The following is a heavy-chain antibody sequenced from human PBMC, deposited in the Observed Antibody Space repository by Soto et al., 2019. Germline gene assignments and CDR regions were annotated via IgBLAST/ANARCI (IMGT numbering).Heavy chain of an antibody. V-gene: IGHV3-74*01. CDR2: ISGDGSST. CDR1: GFTFSSYW. J-gene: IGHJ4*02. CDR3: TRPRYDGSGTPFDH. D-gene: IGHD3-22*01. Sequence: EVQLVESGGGLVQPGGSLRLSCAASGFTFSSYWMHWVRRAPGKGLVWVSRISGDGSSTTYADSVKGRFIISRDNAKNTLYLRMNSLRVEDTAVYYCTRPRYDGSGTPFDHWGQGTLVTVAS.